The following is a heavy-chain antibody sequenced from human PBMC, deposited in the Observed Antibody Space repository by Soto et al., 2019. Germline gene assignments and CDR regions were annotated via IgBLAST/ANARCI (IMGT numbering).Heavy chain of an antibody. Sequence: EVQLVESGGGLVKPGGSLRLSCAASGFTFSNAWMSWVRQAPGKGLEWVGRIKSKTDGGTTDYAAPVKGRFTISRDDSKNTLYLQLNSLKTEYTAVYYCTTVLGVTIFGVDISQEGGEDYWGQGTLVTVSS. CDR1: GFTFSNAW. V-gene: IGHV3-15*01. CDR3: TTVLGVTIFGVDISQEGGEDY. CDR2: IKSKTDGGTT. J-gene: IGHJ4*02. D-gene: IGHD3-3*01.